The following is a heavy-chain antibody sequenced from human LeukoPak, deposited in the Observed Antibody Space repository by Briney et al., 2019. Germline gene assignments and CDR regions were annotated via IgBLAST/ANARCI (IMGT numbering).Heavy chain of an antibody. Sequence: PSETLSLTCTVSGGSISSYYWSWIRQPPGKGLEWIGNIYYSGSTYYNPSLRSRVTISVDTSKDQFSLKLTSVTAADTAVYYCMRQGPEVVISFIAGGDYWGQGILVTVSS. CDR1: GGSISSYY. J-gene: IGHJ4*02. D-gene: IGHD3-22*01. CDR3: MRQGPEVVISFIAGGDY. V-gene: IGHV4-59*08. CDR2: IYYSGST.